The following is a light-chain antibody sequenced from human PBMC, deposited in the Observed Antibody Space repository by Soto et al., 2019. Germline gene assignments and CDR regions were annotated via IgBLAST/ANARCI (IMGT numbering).Light chain of an antibody. Sequence: DIQMTQSPSSLSASVGDRISITCRSFQTIGNSLNWYQQKPRRAPQLLIFAASSLHSGVPPRFSGGGSGTNFTLTITTTQPEDAAIYYCQQSYSVPYTLGQGTKVDIK. CDR1: QTIGNS. CDR2: AAS. J-gene: IGKJ2*01. CDR3: QQSYSVPYT. V-gene: IGKV1-39*01.